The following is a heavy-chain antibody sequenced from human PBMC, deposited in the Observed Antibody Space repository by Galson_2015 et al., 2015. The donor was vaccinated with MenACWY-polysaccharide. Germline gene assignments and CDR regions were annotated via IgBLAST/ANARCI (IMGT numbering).Heavy chain of an antibody. Sequence: LRLSCAASGSRFGNSGMHRVRQAPGKGLEWVAVIQYDGSKIVYADSVKGRFTISRDNSKNTLFLEMNSLGAEDTAVYYCAREGSRIVFHAFDTWGQGTMVTVFS. V-gene: IGHV3-33*01. D-gene: IGHD6-13*01. CDR2: IQYDGSKI. CDR1: GSRFGNSG. CDR3: AREGSRIVFHAFDT. J-gene: IGHJ3*02.